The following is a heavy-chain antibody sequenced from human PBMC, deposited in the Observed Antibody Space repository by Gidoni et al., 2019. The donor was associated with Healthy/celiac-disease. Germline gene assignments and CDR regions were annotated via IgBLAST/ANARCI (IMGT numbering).Heavy chain of an antibody. CDR1: GFPFDDYA. CDR2: ISWNSGSI. V-gene: IGHV3-9*01. CDR3: AKDMRGYDWDAFDI. Sequence: EVQMVESGGGLVQPGRSLRLSCAASGFPFDDYAMHWVRQAPGKGLEWVSGISWNSGSIGYADSVKGRFTISRDNAKNSLYLQMNSLRAEDTALYYCAKDMRGYDWDAFDIWGQGTMVTVSS. D-gene: IGHD5-12*01. J-gene: IGHJ3*02.